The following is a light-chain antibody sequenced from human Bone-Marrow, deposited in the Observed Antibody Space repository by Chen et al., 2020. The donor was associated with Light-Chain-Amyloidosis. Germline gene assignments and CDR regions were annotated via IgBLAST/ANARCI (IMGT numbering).Light chain of an antibody. CDR3: QQFDNLPRT. CDR1: QDISSF. Sequence: DSQMTQSPSSLSASVGDRVTITCQASQDISSFVNWYQQTPGKAPKLLIYDASHLETGVPSRFSGSGSGTDFTFTISSLQPEDIATYYCQQFDNLPRTFGPGTKVDLK. CDR2: DAS. V-gene: IGKV1-33*01. J-gene: IGKJ3*01.